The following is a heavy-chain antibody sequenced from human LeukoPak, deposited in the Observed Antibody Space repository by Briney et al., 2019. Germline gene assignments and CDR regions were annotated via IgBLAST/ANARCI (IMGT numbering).Heavy chain of an antibody. CDR1: GFSLTTRGVG. D-gene: IGHD4-17*01. J-gene: IGHJ4*02. V-gene: IGHV2-5*02. Sequence: SGPTLVNPTQTLTLTCTFSGFSLTTRGVGVGWIRQPPGNALEWLALIYCDDDTSYSPSLKSRLTITKDTSKNQVVLTMTNMDPVDTATYYCAHADYGDLIEYYLDYWGQGTLVTVSS. CDR2: IYCDDDT. CDR3: AHADYGDLIEYYLDY.